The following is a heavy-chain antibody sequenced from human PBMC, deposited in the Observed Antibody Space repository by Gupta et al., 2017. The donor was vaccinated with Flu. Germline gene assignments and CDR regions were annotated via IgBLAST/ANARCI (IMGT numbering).Heavy chain of an antibody. D-gene: IGHD4-17*01. CDR3: AKTPRDYGDYDYYFDY. J-gene: IGHJ4*02. Sequence: GRFTISRDNSRNTLYLQMSGLRPEDTAVYHCAKTPRDYGDYDYYFDYWGQGTLVTVSS. V-gene: IGHV3-30*02.